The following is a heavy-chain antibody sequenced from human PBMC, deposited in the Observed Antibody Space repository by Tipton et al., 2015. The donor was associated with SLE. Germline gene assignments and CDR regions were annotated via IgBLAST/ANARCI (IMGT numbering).Heavy chain of an antibody. CDR2: ISYSGST. D-gene: IGHD1-26*01. V-gene: IGHV4-59*11. Sequence: TLSLTCTVSGGSISSHYWSWIRQPPGKGLEWIGYISYSGSTNYNPALKSRGTISVDTSKNQFSLNLSSVTAADTAVYYCAGVRGQWDPDAFDIWGQGTMVTVSS. CDR3: AGVRGQWDPDAFDI. J-gene: IGHJ3*02. CDR1: GGSISSHY.